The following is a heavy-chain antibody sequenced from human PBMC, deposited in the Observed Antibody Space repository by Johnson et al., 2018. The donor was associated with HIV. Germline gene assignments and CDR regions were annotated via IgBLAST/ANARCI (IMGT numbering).Heavy chain of an antibody. J-gene: IGHJ3*02. Sequence: QVQLVESGGGVVQPGRSLRLSCAASGFTFSSYAMHWVRQAPGKGLEWVAVISYDGSNKYYADSVKGRFTISRDNAKNSLNLQMNSLRAEDTAVYYCARAEQLAGGAFDIWGQGTMVTVSS. CDR3: ARAEQLAGGAFDI. D-gene: IGHD6-6*01. V-gene: IGHV3-30*04. CDR2: ISYDGSNK. CDR1: GFTFSSYA.